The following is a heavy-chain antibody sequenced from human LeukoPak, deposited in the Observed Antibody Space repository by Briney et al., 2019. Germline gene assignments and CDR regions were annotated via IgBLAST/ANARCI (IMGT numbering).Heavy chain of an antibody. Sequence: SETLSLTCTVSGGSISGYYWSWIRQPPGKGLEWIGYIYYSGSTNYNPSLKSRVTISLDTSKNQFSLKLSSVTAADTAVYYCARSANDLYGMYYYMDVWGKGTTVTVSS. J-gene: IGHJ6*03. CDR2: IYYSGST. CDR1: GGSISGYY. D-gene: IGHD4-17*01. CDR3: ARSANDLYGMYYYMDV. V-gene: IGHV4-59*12.